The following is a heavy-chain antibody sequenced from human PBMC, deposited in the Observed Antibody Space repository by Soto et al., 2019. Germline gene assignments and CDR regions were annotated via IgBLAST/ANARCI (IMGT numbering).Heavy chain of an antibody. J-gene: IGHJ4*02. CDR2: ISTSGSTT. V-gene: IGHV3-23*01. CDR3: ARDLPPFCSNGICFADY. Sequence: GSLRLSCAASGFTFANYAMSWVRQAPGKGLEWVSAISTSGSTTYYADSVKGRFTISRDNSKNTLYLQMNSLRADDTAVYYCARDLPPFCSNGICFADYWGQGTLVTVSS. D-gene: IGHD2-8*01. CDR1: GFTFANYA.